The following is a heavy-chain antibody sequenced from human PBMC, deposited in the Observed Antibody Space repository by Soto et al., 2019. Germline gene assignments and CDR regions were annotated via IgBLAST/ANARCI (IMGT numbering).Heavy chain of an antibody. Sequence: SQTLSLTCAISGDSVSSNSAAWNWIRQSPSRGLEWLGRTYYRSKWYNDDAVSVKSRISINPDTSKNQLSLQLISVTPYDTAGDYCARSGYGRHGGASDQNGPKLSKTGHYWYFDHCGSGTLVTVGS. J-gene: IGHJ2*01. CDR1: GDSVSSNSAA. V-gene: IGHV6-1*01. D-gene: IGHD6-25*01. CDR2: TYYRSKWYN. CDR3: ARSGYGRHGGASDQNGPKLSKTGHYWYFDH.